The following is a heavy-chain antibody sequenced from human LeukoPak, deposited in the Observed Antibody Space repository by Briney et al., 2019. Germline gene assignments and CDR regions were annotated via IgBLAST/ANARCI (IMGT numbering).Heavy chain of an antibody. CDR3: ARDLTSGYSLNDAFDI. D-gene: IGHD3-22*01. J-gene: IGHJ3*02. CDR1: GGSISSYY. CDR2: IYYSGST. V-gene: IGHV4-59*01. Sequence: PSETLSLTCTVSGGSISSYYWSWIRQPPGKGLEWIAYIYYSGSTNYNPSLKSRVTISVDTSKNQFSLKLSSVTAADTAVYYCARDLTSGYSLNDAFDIWGQGTMVTVSS.